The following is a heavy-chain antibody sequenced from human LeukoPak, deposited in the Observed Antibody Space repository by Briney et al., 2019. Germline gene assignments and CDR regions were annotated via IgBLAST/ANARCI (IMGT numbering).Heavy chain of an antibody. CDR3: AELGITMIGGV. Sequence: PGGSLRLSCAASGFTFHDYAMHWVRHAPGKGLEWVSGISWNSGIIGYADSVKGRFTTSRDNAKNSLYLQMNSLRAEDTAVYYCAELGITMIGGVWGKGTTVTISS. CDR1: GFTFHDYA. V-gene: IGHV3-9*01. CDR2: ISWNSGII. D-gene: IGHD3-10*02. J-gene: IGHJ6*04.